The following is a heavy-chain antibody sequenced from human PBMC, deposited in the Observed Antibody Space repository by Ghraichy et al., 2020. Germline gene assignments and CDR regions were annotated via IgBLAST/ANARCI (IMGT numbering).Heavy chain of an antibody. V-gene: IGHV6-1*01. CDR2: TYYRSKWYN. Sequence: SQTLSLTCAISGDSVSSNSAAWNWIRQSPSRGLEWLGRTYYRSKWYNDYAVSVKSRITINPDTSKNQFSLQLNSVTPEDTAVYYCAREEFYCTNGVCYSGHRRVVDVWGQGTTVTVSS. CDR3: AREEFYCTNGVCYSGHRRVVDV. CDR1: GDSVSSNSAA. D-gene: IGHD2-8*01. J-gene: IGHJ6*02.